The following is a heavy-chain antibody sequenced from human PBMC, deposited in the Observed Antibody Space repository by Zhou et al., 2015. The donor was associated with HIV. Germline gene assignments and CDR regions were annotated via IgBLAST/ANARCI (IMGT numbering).Heavy chain of an antibody. CDR1: GYDFTKFY. Sequence: QVHLVQSGAEVKKPGASVNISCGTSGYDFTKFYIHWVRQAPGQGLVWIGIIDPSGGGARFAEEFQGRVTMTTDTSTSTAYMELRSLRSDDTAVYYCARVAYDSSGYYYFDYWGQGTLVTVSS. V-gene: IGHV1-46*01. CDR3: ARVAYDSSGYYYFDY. J-gene: IGHJ4*02. CDR2: IDPSGGGA. D-gene: IGHD3-22*01.